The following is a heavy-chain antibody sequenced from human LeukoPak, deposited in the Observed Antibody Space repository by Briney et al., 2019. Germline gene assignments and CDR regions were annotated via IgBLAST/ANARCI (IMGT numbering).Heavy chain of an antibody. CDR1: GYTFTSYY. CDR3: ARAPGTYTKFGP. CDR2: INPSGGST. J-gene: IGHJ5*02. Sequence: AASVKVSCKASGYTFTSYYMHWVRQAPGQGLEWMGIINPSGGSTSYAQKFQGRVTMTRDMSTSTVYMELSSLRSEDTAVYYCARAPGTYTKFGPWGQGTLVTVSS. D-gene: IGHD3-16*01. V-gene: IGHV1-46*01.